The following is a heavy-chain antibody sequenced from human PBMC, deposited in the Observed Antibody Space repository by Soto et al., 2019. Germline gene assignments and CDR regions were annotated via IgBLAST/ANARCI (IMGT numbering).Heavy chain of an antibody. J-gene: IGHJ4*02. CDR1: GGSLRSGDYY. CDR3: ALGYYDRSGYRIDD. D-gene: IGHD3-22*01. CDR2: IYYDGST. V-gene: IGHV4-30-4*01. Sequence: QVQLQESGPGLVKASQTLSLTCTVSGGSLRSGDYYCSWIRQTPGKGLEWIGYIYYDGSTYYNPSLKSRLAISVDTSKNQFSLELTSVSASDTAIYYCALGYYDRSGYRIDDWGQGTLVTVSS.